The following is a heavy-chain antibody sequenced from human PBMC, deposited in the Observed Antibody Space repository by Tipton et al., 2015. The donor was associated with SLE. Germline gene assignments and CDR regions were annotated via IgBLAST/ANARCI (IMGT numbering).Heavy chain of an antibody. CDR3: ARYRAAGYFDY. Sequence: GHVTISRDNAKNSLYLQMNSLRAEDTAVYYCARYRAAGYFDYWGQGTLVTVSS. V-gene: IGHV3-11*03. D-gene: IGHD6-13*01. J-gene: IGHJ4*02.